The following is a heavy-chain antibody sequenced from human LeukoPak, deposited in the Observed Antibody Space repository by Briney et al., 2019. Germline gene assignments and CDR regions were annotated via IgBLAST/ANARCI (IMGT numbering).Heavy chain of an antibody. CDR2: ISSSSSYI. CDR1: GFTFSSYS. V-gene: IGHV3-21*01. Sequence: GGSLRLSCAASGFTFSSYSMNWVRQAPGKGLEWVSSISSSSSYIYYADSVKGRFTISRDNAKNSLYLQMNSLSAEDTAVYYCARVVIAAAGTGSGRWFDPWGQGTLVTVSS. CDR3: ARVVIAAAGTGSGRWFDP. D-gene: IGHD6-13*01. J-gene: IGHJ5*02.